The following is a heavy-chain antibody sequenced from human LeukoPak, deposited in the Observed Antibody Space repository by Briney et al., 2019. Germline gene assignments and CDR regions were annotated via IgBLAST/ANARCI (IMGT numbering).Heavy chain of an antibody. CDR2: INHSRST. Sequence: PSETLSLTCAVYGGSFSGYYWSWIRQPPGKVLEWVGEINHSRSTNYNPSLKSRVTISVDTSKNQFSLKLSSVTAADTAVYYCARGFEGLLWFGELSGTNWFDPWGQGTLVTVSS. J-gene: IGHJ5*02. V-gene: IGHV4-34*01. CDR3: ARGFEGLLWFGELSGTNWFDP. CDR1: GGSFSGYY. D-gene: IGHD3-10*01.